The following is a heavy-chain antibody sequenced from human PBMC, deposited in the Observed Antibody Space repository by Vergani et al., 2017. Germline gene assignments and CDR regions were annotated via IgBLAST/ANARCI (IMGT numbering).Heavy chain of an antibody. V-gene: IGHV4-61*02. CDR2: ISASGNA. CDR3: ARRSVGYYSGGKVHPLRTAFDV. Sequence: QVQLQASGPGRVKPSQTLSLTCTMSGGSISAGYYFWSWIRQPAGKGLEWLGHISASGNASHSPSLKTRVSMSVDTSKIQFSLTVTSVTAADTAIYFCARRSVGYYSGGKVHPLRTAFDVWGHGTVVTVSS. J-gene: IGHJ3*01. CDR1: GGSISAGYYF. D-gene: IGHD2-15*01.